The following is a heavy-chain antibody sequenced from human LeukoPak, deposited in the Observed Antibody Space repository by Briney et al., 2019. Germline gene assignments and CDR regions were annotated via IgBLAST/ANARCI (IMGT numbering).Heavy chain of an antibody. D-gene: IGHD5-24*01. CDR1: GYTFTGYH. CDR2: INPNSGDT. V-gene: IGHV1-2*06. Sequence: ASVKVSCKASGYTFTGYHMHWVRQAPGQGLEWMGRINPNSGDTNYAQKFQGRVTMTRDTSTSTVYMELSSLRSEDTAVYYCASTDGYNVFDYWGQGTLVTVSS. CDR3: ASTDGYNVFDY. J-gene: IGHJ4*02.